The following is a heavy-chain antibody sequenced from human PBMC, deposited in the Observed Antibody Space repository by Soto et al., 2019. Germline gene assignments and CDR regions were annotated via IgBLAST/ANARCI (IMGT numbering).Heavy chain of an antibody. Sequence: CGCMRLSCAACGYSLNIYAIAWALKAQGKGLEWVSAISGSGGSTYYADSVKGRFPISRDNSKNTLYLKMNSLRAEDTAVYYCAKSVRGIAARPMNWFDPWGQGTLVTVSS. J-gene: IGHJ5*02. CDR2: ISGSGGST. CDR3: AKSVRGIAARPMNWFDP. D-gene: IGHD6-6*01. CDR1: GYSLNIYA. V-gene: IGHV3-23*01.